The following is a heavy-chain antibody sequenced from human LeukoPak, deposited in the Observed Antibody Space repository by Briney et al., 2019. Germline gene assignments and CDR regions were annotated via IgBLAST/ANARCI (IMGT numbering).Heavy chain of an antibody. CDR2: INHTGNA. Sequence: KPSETLSLTCAVYGGSFSGYFWSWIRQSPGKGLEWIGEINHTGNAAYNPSLKSRVTMSVDTSKNQFSLRLSSVTAADTAVYYCARKTVPTGVDYWGQGTLVTVSS. D-gene: IGHD4-17*01. CDR1: GGSFSGYF. CDR3: ARKTVPTGVDY. J-gene: IGHJ4*02. V-gene: IGHV4-34*01.